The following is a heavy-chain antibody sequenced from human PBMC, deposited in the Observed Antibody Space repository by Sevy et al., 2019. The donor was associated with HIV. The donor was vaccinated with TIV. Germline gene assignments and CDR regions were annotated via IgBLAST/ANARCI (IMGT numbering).Heavy chain of an antibody. V-gene: IGHV3-15*01. CDR3: ATDPIIVLMVTDGMDV. CDR2: IKSKVDGGTT. D-gene: IGHD2-8*01. CDR1: GLRFSESA. J-gene: IGHJ6*02. Sequence: GGSLRLSCAASGLRFSESAIHWVRQAPGKGLEWVGRIKSKVDGGTTDYGAPVKGRFTISRDDSKNTLYLQMNSLKTEDTAVYYCATDPIIVLMVTDGMDVWGQGTTVTVSS.